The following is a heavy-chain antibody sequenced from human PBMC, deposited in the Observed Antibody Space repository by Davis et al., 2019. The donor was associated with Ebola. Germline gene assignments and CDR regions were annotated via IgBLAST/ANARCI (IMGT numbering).Heavy chain of an antibody. V-gene: IGHV5-10-1*04. Sequence: KVSCKGSAYSFTSYWSSWVRQMPGKGLEWMGRIDPSDSYTNYSPSFQGQVTISADKSISTAYLQWSSLKASDTAMYYCARLDGPYSSSPWYFDYWGQGTLVTVSS. CDR3: ARLDGPYSSSPWYFDY. CDR2: IDPSDSYT. CDR1: AYSFTSYW. J-gene: IGHJ4*02. D-gene: IGHD6-6*01.